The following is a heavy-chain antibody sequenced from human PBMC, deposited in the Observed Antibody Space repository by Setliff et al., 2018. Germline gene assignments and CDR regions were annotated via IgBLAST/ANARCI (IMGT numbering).Heavy chain of an antibody. D-gene: IGHD3-22*01. CDR3: ARRDSTGYYGYSFDF. CDR1: GGSFSDYN. Sequence: SETLSLTCAVYGGSFSDYNWSWIRQSPGKGLVWIGTVDHSGNTFYNPSLKSRVAISVDTSKNRFSLKSTSVSAADTAVYYCARRDSTGYYGYSFDFWGQGTLVTVSS. CDR2: VDHSGNT. J-gene: IGHJ4*02. V-gene: IGHV4-34*01.